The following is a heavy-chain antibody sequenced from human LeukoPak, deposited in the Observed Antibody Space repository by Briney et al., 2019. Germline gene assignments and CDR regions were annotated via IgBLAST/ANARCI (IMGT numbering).Heavy chain of an antibody. CDR1: GGSFSGYY. V-gene: IGHV4-34*01. Sequence: PSETLSHTCAVYGGSFSGYYWSWIRQPPGKGLEWIGEINHSGSTNYNPSLKSRVTISVDTSKNQFSLKLSSVTAADTAVYYCARGGVTTGHDYWGQGTLVTVSS. J-gene: IGHJ4*02. D-gene: IGHD1-14*01. CDR2: INHSGST. CDR3: ARGGVTTGHDY.